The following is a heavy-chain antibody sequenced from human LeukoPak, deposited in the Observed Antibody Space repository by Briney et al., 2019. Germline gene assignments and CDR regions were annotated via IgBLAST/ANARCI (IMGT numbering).Heavy chain of an antibody. CDR1: GFSLNTRGVG. V-gene: IGHV2-5*02. CDR3: AHTGSAHGDDWFDP. J-gene: IGHJ5*02. Sequence: SDPTLVKPTETLTLTCTFSGFSLNTRGVGVGWIRQAPGKALEWLALISRDDDKRYRPSLKSRLTITKDTSKNQVALTLANLDPVDTATYYCAHTGSAHGDDWFDPWGQGTLVTVSS. CDR2: ISRDDDK. D-gene: IGHD7-27*01.